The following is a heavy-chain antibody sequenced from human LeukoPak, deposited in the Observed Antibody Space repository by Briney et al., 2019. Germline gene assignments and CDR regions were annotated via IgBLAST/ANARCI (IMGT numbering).Heavy chain of an antibody. V-gene: IGHV4-59*12. J-gene: IGHJ4*02. CDR2: VSYSGST. CDR1: GGSISSYY. D-gene: IGHD5-18*01. CDR3: ARGDKNTAMVTEDY. Sequence: PSETLSLTCTVSGGSISSYYWSWIRQPPGKGLEWIGYVSYSGSTYYNPSLKSRVTISVDTSKNQFSLKLSSVTAADTAVYYCARGDKNTAMVTEDYWGQGTLVTVSS.